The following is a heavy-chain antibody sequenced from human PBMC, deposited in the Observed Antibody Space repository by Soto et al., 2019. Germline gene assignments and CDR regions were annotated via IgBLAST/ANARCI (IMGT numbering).Heavy chain of an antibody. CDR2: ISGSGGST. CDR1: GFTFSSYA. V-gene: IGHV3-23*01. J-gene: IGHJ5*02. D-gene: IGHD3-22*01. CDR3: AKNYYDSSGYWSYNWFDP. Sequence: GGSLRLSCAASGFTFSSYAMSWVRQAPGKGLEWVSAISGSGGSTYYADSVKGRFTISRDNSKNTLYLQMNSLRAEDTAVYYCAKNYYDSSGYWSYNWFDPWSQVTLVTVS.